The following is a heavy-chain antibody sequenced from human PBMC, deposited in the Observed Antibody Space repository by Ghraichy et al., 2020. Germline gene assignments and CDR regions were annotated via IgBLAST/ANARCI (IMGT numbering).Heavy chain of an antibody. D-gene: IGHD4-23*01. CDR3: ARASRVVRFYYYDGMDV. J-gene: IGHJ6*02. CDR2: ITSSSRTI. CDR1: GFTLSSYS. Sequence: GWSLRLSCVGSGFTLSSYSMNWVRQSPGKGLEWVSYITSSSRTIFYADSVKGRFTISRDNAQDSLYLQMNSLRDEDTAVYYCARASRVVRFYYYDGMDVWGQGTTVTVSS. V-gene: IGHV3-48*02.